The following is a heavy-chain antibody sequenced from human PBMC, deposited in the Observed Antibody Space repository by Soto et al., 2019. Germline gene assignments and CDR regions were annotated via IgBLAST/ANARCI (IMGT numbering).Heavy chain of an antibody. Sequence: SETLSLTCTVSGDSITRGAYYWTWIRQHPGKGLEWIGYISNTGRTYYNPSLKSRVTISVDTSKNQFSLKLSSVTAADTAVYYCARDRTMVRGDPSYGMDVWGQGTTVTVSS. J-gene: IGHJ6*02. CDR1: GDSITRGAYY. V-gene: IGHV4-61*08. D-gene: IGHD3-10*01. CDR2: ISNTGRT. CDR3: ARDRTMVRGDPSYGMDV.